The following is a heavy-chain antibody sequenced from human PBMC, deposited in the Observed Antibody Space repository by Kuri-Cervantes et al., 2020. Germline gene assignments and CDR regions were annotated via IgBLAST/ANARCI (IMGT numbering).Heavy chain of an antibody. J-gene: IGHJ6*03. Sequence: GGSLRLSCAASGFTFSCYAMHWVRQAPGKGLEWVAVISYDGSNKYYADSVKGRFTISRDHSKNTLFLQMNSLRAEDTAVYYCARDLYPPGFWGPPEGVRPYYMDVWGKGTTVTVSS. CDR3: ARDLYPPGFWGPPEGVRPYYMDV. D-gene: IGHD2-2*02. CDR2: ISYDGSNK. V-gene: IGHV3-30*01. CDR1: GFTFSCYA.